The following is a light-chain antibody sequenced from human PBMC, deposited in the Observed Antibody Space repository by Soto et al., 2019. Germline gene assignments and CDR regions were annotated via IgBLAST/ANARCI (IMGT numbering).Light chain of an antibody. CDR3: QSFDKYLSAVV. CDR1: SSDIGAGYR. J-gene: IGLJ2*01. CDR2: DNT. V-gene: IGLV1-40*01. Sequence: QSVLTQPPSVSGAPGERVTISCTGSSSDIGAGYRVRWYQQVPGTAPKLLIYDNTNRPSGVSLRFSGSKSGTSASLAISGLQAEDEADYYCQSFDKYLSAVVFGGGTKVTVL.